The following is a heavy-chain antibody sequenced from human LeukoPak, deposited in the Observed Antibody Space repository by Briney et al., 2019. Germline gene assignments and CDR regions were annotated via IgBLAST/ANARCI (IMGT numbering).Heavy chain of an antibody. CDR2: IKSKTDGGTT. Sequence: GGSLRLSCAASGFTFSNALMSWVRQAPGKGLEWVGRIKSKTDGGTTDYTAPVKGSFTISRDDSKNTLYLRMNSLKTEDTAVYYCALGGDYFDYWGQGTLVTVSS. CDR1: GFTFSNAL. J-gene: IGHJ4*02. CDR3: ALGGDYFDY. D-gene: IGHD3-16*01. V-gene: IGHV3-15*01.